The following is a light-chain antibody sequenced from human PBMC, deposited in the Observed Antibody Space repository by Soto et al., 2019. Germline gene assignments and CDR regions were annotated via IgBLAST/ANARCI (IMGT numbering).Light chain of an antibody. CDR2: DAS. CDR3: QQRSNWLT. Sequence: EIVLTQSPATLSLSPGERATLSCRASQSVSSYLAWYQQKPGQAPRLLIHDASNRATGIPARFSGSGSVTDFTLTISSLESEDFAVYYCQQRSNWLTFGGGTKVDIK. CDR1: QSVSSY. V-gene: IGKV3-11*01. J-gene: IGKJ4*01.